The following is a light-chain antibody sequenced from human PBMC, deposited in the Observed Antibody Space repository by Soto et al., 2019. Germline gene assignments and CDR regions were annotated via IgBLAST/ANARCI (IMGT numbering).Light chain of an antibody. J-gene: IGKJ5*01. Sequence: DIQMTQSPASLSASVGDRVSITCQASEDISKFLNWYQQKPGKAPKVLIYDASNLQTGVPSRFSGRGSGTHFIFTISSLQPEDSATYFCQQYDGLPITFGQGTRLEIK. CDR3: QQYDGLPIT. V-gene: IGKV1-33*01. CDR2: DAS. CDR1: EDISKF.